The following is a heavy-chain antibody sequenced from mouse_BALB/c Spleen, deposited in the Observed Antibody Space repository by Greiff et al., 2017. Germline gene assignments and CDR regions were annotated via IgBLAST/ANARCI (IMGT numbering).Heavy chain of an antibody. CDR2: ISYSGST. Sequence: EVHLVESGPGLVKPSQSLSLTCTVTGYSITSDYAWNWIRQFPGNKLEWMGYISYSGSTSYNPSLKSRISITRDTSKNQFFLQLNSVTTEDTATYFCARSYYRYDAWFAYWGQGTLVTVSA. CDR3: ARSYYRYDAWFAY. CDR1: GYSITSDYA. D-gene: IGHD2-14*01. J-gene: IGHJ3*01. V-gene: IGHV3-2*02.